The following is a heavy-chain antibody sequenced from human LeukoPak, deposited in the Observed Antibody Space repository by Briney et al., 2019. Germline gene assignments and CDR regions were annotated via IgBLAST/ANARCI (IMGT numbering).Heavy chain of an antibody. D-gene: IGHD3-9*01. J-gene: IGHJ4*02. Sequence: PGGSLRLSCAASGFTFSSYGMHWVRQAPGKGLEWVAVISYDGSNKYYADSVKGRFTISRDNTKNTLYLQMNSLRAEDTAVYYCAKDRTILRYLMSFASWGQGTLVTVSS. CDR1: GFTFSSYG. CDR2: ISYDGSNK. V-gene: IGHV3-30*18. CDR3: AKDRTILRYLMSFAS.